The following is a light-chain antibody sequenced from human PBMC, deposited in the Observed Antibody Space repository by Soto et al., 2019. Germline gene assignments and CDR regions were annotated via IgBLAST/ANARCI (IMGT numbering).Light chain of an antibody. CDR3: QQSYSTPYT. J-gene: IGKJ2*01. CDR1: QSISSY. Sequence: DIQMTQSPSSLSASVGDRVTITCRASQSISSYLNWYQQKPGKAPKLLSYAASSLQSGVPSRFSCSGSGTDFTLTISSLQPEDFATYYCQQSYSTPYTLGQGTKLEIK. CDR2: AAS. V-gene: IGKV1-39*01.